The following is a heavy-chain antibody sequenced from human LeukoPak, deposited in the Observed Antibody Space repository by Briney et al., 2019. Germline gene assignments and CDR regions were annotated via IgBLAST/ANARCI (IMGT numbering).Heavy chain of an antibody. V-gene: IGHV1-46*01. D-gene: IGHD5-12*01. CDR2: INPSGGST. J-gene: IGHJ4*02. CDR1: GYTFTSYY. Sequence: GASVKVSCKASGYTFTSYYMHWVRQAPGQGLEWMGIINPSGGSTSYAQKFQGRVTMTRDMSTSTVYMELSSLRSEDTAVYYCARSYRRGYSGYDWGGYWGQGTLVTVSS. CDR3: ARSYRRGYSGYDWGGY.